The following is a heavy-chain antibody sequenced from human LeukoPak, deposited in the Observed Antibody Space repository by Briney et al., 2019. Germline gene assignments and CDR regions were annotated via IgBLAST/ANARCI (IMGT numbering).Heavy chain of an antibody. Sequence: GGSLRLSCAASGFSFSTYDMTWVRQATGKGLEWVSAISGSVSSTNYADSVKGRFTISRDNSKNTLYLQMNSLRAEDTAVYYCAKNTSGSYFDHWGQGTLVTVSS. V-gene: IGHV3-23*01. J-gene: IGHJ4*02. CDR3: AKNTSGSYFDH. CDR2: ISGSVSST. D-gene: IGHD1-26*01. CDR1: GFSFSTYD.